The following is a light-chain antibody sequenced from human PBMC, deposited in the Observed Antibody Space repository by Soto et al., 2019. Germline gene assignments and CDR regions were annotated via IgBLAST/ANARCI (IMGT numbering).Light chain of an antibody. V-gene: IGLV1-44*01. J-gene: IGLJ1*01. CDR1: SSNIGSNT. CDR3: AAWDDSLNGRYV. Sequence: QSGLTQPPSASGTPGQRVTISCSGSSSNIGSNTVNWYQQLPGTAPKLLIYSNNQRPSGVPDRFSGSKSGTSASLAISGLQSEDEADYYCAAWDDSLNGRYVFGTGTKLTVL. CDR2: SNN.